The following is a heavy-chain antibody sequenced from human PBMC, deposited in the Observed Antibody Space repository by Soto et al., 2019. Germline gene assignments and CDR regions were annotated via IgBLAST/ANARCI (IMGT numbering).Heavy chain of an antibody. D-gene: IGHD1-20*01. CDR3: VRGYNSFDS. V-gene: IGHV3-72*01. CDR2: SRNRANSHTT. Sequence: EVQLVESGGGLVQPGGSLRLSCVASGFTFSDHFMDCVRQAPGKGLEWVARSRNRANSHTTEYPASVKGRFSISRDNSKNALYLQMNSLQTDDTAVYYCVRGYNSFDSWGQGSLVTVSS. J-gene: IGHJ4*02. CDR1: GFTFSDHF.